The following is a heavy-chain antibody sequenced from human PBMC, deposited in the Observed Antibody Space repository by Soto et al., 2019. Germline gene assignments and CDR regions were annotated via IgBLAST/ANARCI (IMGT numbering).Heavy chain of an antibody. CDR1: GFTSDDCA. J-gene: IGHJ6*02. CDR2: ISWDGGST. Sequence: PVGSLRLSCAASGFTSDDCAMHWVRQAPGKGLEWVSLISWDGGSTFYADSVKGRFTVSRDNSKNSLYLQMNSLRAEDTALYYCAKDLSPYTSSSMDVWGQGTTVTVSS. CDR3: AKDLSPYTSSSMDV. V-gene: IGHV3-43D*04. D-gene: IGHD6-6*01.